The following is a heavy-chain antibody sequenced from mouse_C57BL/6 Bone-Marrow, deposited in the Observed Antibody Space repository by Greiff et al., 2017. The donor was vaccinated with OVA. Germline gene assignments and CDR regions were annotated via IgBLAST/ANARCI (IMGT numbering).Heavy chain of an antibody. CDR1: GYTFTNYW. D-gene: IGHD3-2*02. CDR2: IYPGGGST. V-gene: IGHV1-63*01. CDR3: ARRLYCAMDY. J-gene: IGHJ4*01. Sequence: QVQLQQSGAELVRPGTSVKMSCKASGYTFTNYWIGWAKQRPGHGLEWIGAIYPGGGSTNYNEKFNGKATLTADKASSTAYMQCSSLTSEDSAIYDCARRLYCAMDYWGQGTSVTVSS.